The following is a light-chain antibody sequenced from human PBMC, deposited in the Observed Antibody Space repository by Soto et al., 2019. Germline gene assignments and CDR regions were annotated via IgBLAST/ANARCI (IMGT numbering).Light chain of an antibody. CDR3: QHYNTYSGT. CDR2: RAS. J-gene: IGKJ3*01. CDR1: QSINTW. V-gene: IGKV1-5*03. Sequence: DIQMTQSPSTLSASVGDRVTITCRASQSINTWLAWYQQKPGKAPKLLIYRASTLESGVPSRFSGSGSGTEFTLTISSLQPDEFSTYYCQHYNTYSGTFGPGTKVDI.